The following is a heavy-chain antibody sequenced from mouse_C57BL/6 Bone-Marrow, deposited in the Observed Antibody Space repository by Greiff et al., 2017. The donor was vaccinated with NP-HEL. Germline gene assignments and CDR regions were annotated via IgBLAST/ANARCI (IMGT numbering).Heavy chain of an antibody. Sequence: VQLQESGAELAKPGAPVKLSCKASGYTFTSYWMHWVKQRPGQGLEWIGYINPSRGYTKSNQKFQDKATLTADKYSSPAYMQLSSLTYEDAAVYYCAGYRASTGTRAMDYWGQGTSVTVSS. CDR2: INPSRGYT. D-gene: IGHD4-1*02. CDR1: GYTFTSYW. J-gene: IGHJ4*01. CDR3: AGYRASTGTRAMDY. V-gene: IGHV1-7*01.